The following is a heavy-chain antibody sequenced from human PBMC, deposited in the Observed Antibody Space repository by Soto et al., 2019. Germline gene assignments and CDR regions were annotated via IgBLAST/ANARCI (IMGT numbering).Heavy chain of an antibody. CDR2: ITASGEKL. V-gene: IGHV3-23*01. CDR1: GFTFSNAW. CDR3: ARDCSSSSRSVWAY. Sequence: GGSLRLSCAASGFTFSNAWMSWVRQAPGKGLEWVSGITASGEKLYYADSVKGRFTVSRDNSKNTLYLQMHSLRADDTAVYYCARDCSSSSRSVWAYWGQGTLLTVS. D-gene: IGHD2-2*01. J-gene: IGHJ4*02.